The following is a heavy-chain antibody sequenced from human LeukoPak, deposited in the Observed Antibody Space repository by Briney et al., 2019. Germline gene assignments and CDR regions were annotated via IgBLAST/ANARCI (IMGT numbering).Heavy chain of an antibody. CDR3: ARHYDLWSGYYNYYGMDV. CDR1: GYSFTSYW. D-gene: IGHD3-3*01. CDR2: IVPSDSYT. J-gene: IGHJ6*02. Sequence: PGESLRISCKGSGYSFTSYWISWVRQMPGKGLEWMGRIVPSDSYTNYSPSFQGHVTISADKSISTAYLQWSSLKASDTAMYYCARHYDLWSGYYNYYGMDVWGQGTTVTVSS. V-gene: IGHV5-10-1*01.